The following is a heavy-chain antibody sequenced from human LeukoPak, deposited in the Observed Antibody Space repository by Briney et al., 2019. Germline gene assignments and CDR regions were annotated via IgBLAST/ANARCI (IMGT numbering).Heavy chain of an antibody. J-gene: IGHJ5*02. D-gene: IGHD6-13*01. CDR3: ARRPGIAAAGTRWFDP. CDR1: GGSFSGYY. Sequence: SETLSLTCAVYGGSFSGYYWSWIRQPPGKGLEWIGEINHSGSTNYNPSLKSRVTISVDTSKNQFSLKLSSVTAADTAVYYCARRPGIAAAGTRWFDPWGQGTLVTVSS. V-gene: IGHV4-34*01. CDR2: INHSGST.